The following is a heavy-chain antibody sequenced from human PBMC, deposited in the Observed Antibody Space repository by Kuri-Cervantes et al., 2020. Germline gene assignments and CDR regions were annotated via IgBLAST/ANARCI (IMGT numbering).Heavy chain of an antibody. D-gene: IGHD2-2*01. CDR3: AREAYQNMDV. CDR2: IYYSGGT. V-gene: IGHV4-59*01. Sequence: GSLRLSCTVSGGSISTYYWSWIRQPPGKGLEWIGYIYYSGGTNYNPSLKSRVTISIDTSKNQFSLTLNSVTAADTAVYYCAREAYQNMDVWGKGSTVTVSS. J-gene: IGHJ6*03. CDR1: GGSISTYY.